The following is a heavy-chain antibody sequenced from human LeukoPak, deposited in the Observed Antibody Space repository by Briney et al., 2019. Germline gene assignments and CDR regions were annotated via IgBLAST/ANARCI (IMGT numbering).Heavy chain of an antibody. J-gene: IGHJ1*01. V-gene: IGHV3-48*03. CDR3: ERLGGATGQYFYH. CDR1: GFTFSSYE. Sequence: GGSLRLSCAASGFTFSSYEMNWVRQAPGKGLEWVSYISNSGDSTYYADSVKGRFTISRDNAKNSLYLQMNSLRAGDTAVYYCERLGGATGQYFYHWGQGTRVTVSS. CDR2: ISNSGDST. D-gene: IGHD1-26*01.